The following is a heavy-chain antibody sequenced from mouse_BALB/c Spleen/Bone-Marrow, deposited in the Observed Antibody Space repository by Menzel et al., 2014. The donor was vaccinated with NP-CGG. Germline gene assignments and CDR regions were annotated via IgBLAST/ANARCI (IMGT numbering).Heavy chain of an antibody. CDR2: INPNTGYT. D-gene: IGHD1-1*01. CDR1: GYTFTSYW. V-gene: IGHV1-7*01. Sequence: VKLVESGAELAKPGASVKMSCKASGYTFTSYWMHWVKQRPGQGLEWIGYINPNTGYTEYNQKFKDKATLTADKSSSTAYMQLSSLTSEDSAVYYCARGGYYGSAMDYWGQGTSVTVSS. CDR3: ARGGYYGSAMDY. J-gene: IGHJ4*01.